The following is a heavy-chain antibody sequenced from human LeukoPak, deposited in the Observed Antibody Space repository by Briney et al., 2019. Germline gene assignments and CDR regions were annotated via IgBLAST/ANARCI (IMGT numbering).Heavy chain of an antibody. V-gene: IGHV3-74*01. CDR3: ARSLTGVTSY. D-gene: IGHD7-27*01. Sequence: TGGSLRLSCEASGFTFSSYYMHWARQTPGKGLSWVSHITGDGSNTGYADSVNGRFTISRDNAKNSLYLQMNSLRAEDTAVYYCARSLTGVTSYWGQGTLVTVSS. CDR2: ITGDGSNT. J-gene: IGHJ4*02. CDR1: GFTFSSYY.